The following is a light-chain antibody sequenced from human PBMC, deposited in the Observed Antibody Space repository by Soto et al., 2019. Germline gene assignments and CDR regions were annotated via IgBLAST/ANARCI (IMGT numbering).Light chain of an antibody. CDR3: SSSSSSNPPWVL. Sequence: QSVLTQPASVSGSPGQSITISCTGTSNDVGGYNYVSWYQQHPGKAPKLMIYDVGSRPSGVSNRFSGSKSGNTASLTISGLQAEDEADYYCSSSSSSNPPWVLFGGGTQLTVL. J-gene: IGLJ2*01. CDR2: DVG. V-gene: IGLV2-14*03. CDR1: SNDVGGYNY.